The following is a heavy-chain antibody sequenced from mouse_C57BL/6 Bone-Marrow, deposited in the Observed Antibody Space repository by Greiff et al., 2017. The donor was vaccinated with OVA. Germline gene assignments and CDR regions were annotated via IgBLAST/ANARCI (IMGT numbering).Heavy chain of an antibody. D-gene: IGHD2-5*01. CDR3: TGGYSNYYAMDY. Sequence: VKLMESGAELVRPGASVTLSCKASGYTFTDYEMHWVKQTPVHGLEWIGAIDPETGGTAYNQKFKGKAILTADKSSSTAYMELRSLTSEDSAVYYCTGGYSNYYAMDYWGQGTSVTVSS. J-gene: IGHJ4*01. V-gene: IGHV1-15*01. CDR2: IDPETGGT. CDR1: GYTFTDYE.